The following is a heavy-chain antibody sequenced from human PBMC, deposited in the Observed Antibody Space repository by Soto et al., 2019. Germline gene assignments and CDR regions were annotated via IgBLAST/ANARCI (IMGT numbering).Heavy chain of an antibody. CDR1: GGTFSSYA. CDR2: IIPIFGTA. J-gene: IGHJ6*02. Sequence: QVQLVQSGAEVKKPGSSVKVSCKASGGTFSSYAISWVRQAPGQGLEWMGGIIPIFGTANYAQKFQGRVTITADESTRTAYMELSSLRSEDTAVYYCARDLVVPAAIHYGMDVWGQGTTVTVSS. V-gene: IGHV1-69*12. D-gene: IGHD2-2*01. CDR3: ARDLVVPAAIHYGMDV.